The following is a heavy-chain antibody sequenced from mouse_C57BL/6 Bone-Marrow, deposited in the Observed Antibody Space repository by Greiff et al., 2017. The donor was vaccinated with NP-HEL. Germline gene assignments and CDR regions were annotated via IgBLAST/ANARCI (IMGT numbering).Heavy chain of an antibody. CDR3: ARQGYSNYWYIDG. V-gene: IGHV1-7*01. CDR2: INPGSGST. CDR1: GYTFTSYW. Sequence: VQLQQSGPELAQPGASLNLSCKASGYTFTSYWMHWVNQWPGQGLEWIGYINPGSGSTKYNPKFKDKATLTADNSSSTAYMQLSSLTYEDSAVYYCARQGYSNYWYIDGWGKGTSVTVSS. J-gene: IGHJ1*03. D-gene: IGHD2-5*01.